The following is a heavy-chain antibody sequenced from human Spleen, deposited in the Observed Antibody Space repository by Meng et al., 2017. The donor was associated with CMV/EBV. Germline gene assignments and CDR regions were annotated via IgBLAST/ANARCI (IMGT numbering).Heavy chain of an antibody. V-gene: IGHV3-7*03. CDR1: GFSFSTFW. CDR2: IKQDGSDK. Sequence: ASGFSFSTFWMSWVRQAPGKGLEWVANIKQDGSDKYYVDSVKGRFTISRDNTKNSMYLQMKNLRVEDTALYYCAREPWFSTSSGGDYWGQGVLVTVSS. CDR3: AREPWFSTSSGGDY. D-gene: IGHD6-6*01. J-gene: IGHJ4*02.